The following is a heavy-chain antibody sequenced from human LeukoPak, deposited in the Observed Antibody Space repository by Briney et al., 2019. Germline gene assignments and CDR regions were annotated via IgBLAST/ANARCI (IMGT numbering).Heavy chain of an antibody. CDR2: ISSSGSTI. CDR3: AELGITMIGGV. V-gene: IGHV3-48*03. CDR1: GFTFDDYD. D-gene: IGHD3-10*02. Sequence: GGSPRLSCAASGFTFDDYDMSWVRQAPGKGLEWVSYISSSGSTIYYADSVKGRFTISRDNAKNSLYLQMNSLRAEDTAVYYCAELGITMIGGVWGKGTTVTISS. J-gene: IGHJ6*04.